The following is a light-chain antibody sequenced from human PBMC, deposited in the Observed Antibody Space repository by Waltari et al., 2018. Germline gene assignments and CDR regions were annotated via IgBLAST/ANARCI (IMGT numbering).Light chain of an antibody. V-gene: IGLV2-14*01. CDR2: EVN. Sequence: QSALTQPASVSGSPGQSITISCTGTSSDVGGYGLVSWSQQQSGKAPKLIIYEVNKRPSGISSRFAGSKSASTASLTISGLQAEDESEYYCISYTSRAAAYVFGTGTTVTVL. CDR3: ISYTSRAAAYV. J-gene: IGLJ1*01. CDR1: SSDVGGYGL.